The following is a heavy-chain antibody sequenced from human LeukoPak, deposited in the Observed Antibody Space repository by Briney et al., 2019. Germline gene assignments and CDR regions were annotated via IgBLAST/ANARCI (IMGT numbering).Heavy chain of an antibody. J-gene: IGHJ3*02. CDR2: IGSAGDT. D-gene: IGHD1-26*01. CDR1: GFTFSSYD. Sequence: GGSLRLSCAASGFTFSSYDMHWVRQATGKGLEWVSAIGSAGDTYYPGSVKGRFTISRENAKNSLYLQMNSLRAGDTAVYYCARAGWDDAFDIWGQGTMVTVSS. CDR3: ARAGWDDAFDI. V-gene: IGHV3-13*01.